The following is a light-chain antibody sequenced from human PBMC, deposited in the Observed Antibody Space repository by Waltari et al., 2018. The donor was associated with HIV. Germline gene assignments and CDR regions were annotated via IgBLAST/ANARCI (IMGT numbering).Light chain of an antibody. CDR1: SSNIGSNT. Sequence: QSVLTQPPSASGTPGQRVPIPCSGSSSNIGSNTVNWYQQLPGTAPKLLIDSNNQRPSGVPDRFSGSKSGTSASLAISGLQSEDEADYYCAAWDDSLNGYVFGTGTKVTVL. V-gene: IGLV1-44*01. J-gene: IGLJ1*01. CDR3: AAWDDSLNGYV. CDR2: SNN.